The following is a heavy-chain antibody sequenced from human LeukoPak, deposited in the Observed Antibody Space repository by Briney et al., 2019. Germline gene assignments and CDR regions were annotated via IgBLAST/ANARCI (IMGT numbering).Heavy chain of an antibody. CDR2: IFYSGST. CDR1: GDSISSSSYY. Sequence: PSETLSLTCIVSGDSISSSSYYWGWARQPPGKGLEWIGSIFYSGSTYYNASLKSRVTISLDTSKNQFSLKLSSVTAADTAVYYCARQRYTSGWYETRHFDLWGRGTLVIVSS. D-gene: IGHD6-19*01. V-gene: IGHV4-39*01. J-gene: IGHJ2*01. CDR3: ARQRYTSGWYETRHFDL.